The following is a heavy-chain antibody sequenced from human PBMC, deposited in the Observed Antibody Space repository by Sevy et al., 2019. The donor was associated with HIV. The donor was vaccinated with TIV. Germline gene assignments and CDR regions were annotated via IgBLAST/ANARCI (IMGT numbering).Heavy chain of an antibody. D-gene: IGHD3-10*01. CDR2: INTDGSST. V-gene: IGHV3-74*01. J-gene: IGHJ3*02. Sequence: GGSLRLSCAASGFTFSTYWMHWVRQAPGKGLVWVSRINTDGSSTSYADSVKGRFTISRDNAKNTLYLQMNSLTAEDTAVYNCARESTYGTFDTWGQGTMVTVSS. CDR3: ARESTYGTFDT. CDR1: GFTFSTYW.